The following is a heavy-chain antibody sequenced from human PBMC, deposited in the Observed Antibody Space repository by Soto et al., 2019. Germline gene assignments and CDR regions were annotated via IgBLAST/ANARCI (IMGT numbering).Heavy chain of an antibody. Sequence: PGGSLRLSCAASGFTFSMYYMSWVRQAPGKGLEWVANIKQDGRDKYYVDSVKGRFTISRDNAKNSLYLQMNGLRAEDTAVYYCAKDLLEWLLRQRGDFGYWGQGTLVTVSS. V-gene: IGHV3-7*01. D-gene: IGHD3-3*01. J-gene: IGHJ4*02. CDR1: GFTFSMYY. CDR2: IKQDGRDK. CDR3: AKDLLEWLLRQRGDFGY.